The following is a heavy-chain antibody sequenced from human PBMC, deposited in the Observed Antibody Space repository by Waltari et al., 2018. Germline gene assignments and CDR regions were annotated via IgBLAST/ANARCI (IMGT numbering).Heavy chain of an antibody. J-gene: IGHJ5*02. CDR2: ISQSGNT. CDR1: GGSFSGYY. CDR3: ARATPDLMVRGVSRRRFDP. V-gene: IGHV4-34*01. D-gene: IGHD3-10*01. Sequence: QVQLQQWGAGLLKPSETLSLTCAVSGGSFSGYYWSWIRQPPGKGLEWIGEISQSGNTTNNPSLKSRVTISVDTSKNQFSVRLTSVTTADTATYFCARATPDLMVRGVSRRRFDPWGQGTLVTVSS.